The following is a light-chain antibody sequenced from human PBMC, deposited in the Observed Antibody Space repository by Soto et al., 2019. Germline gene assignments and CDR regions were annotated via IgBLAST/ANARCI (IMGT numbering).Light chain of an antibody. J-gene: IGKJ4*01. CDR2: VAS. CDR1: QTISSF. Sequence: DIPMTQSPSSLSASIGDRVTITCRASQTISSFLNWYQQRPGTAPKLLIHVASSLQTGVPSRFSGSGSGTDFSLTISNLQPEDSAIYFCQQTYSTIVTFGGGTKVEI. V-gene: IGKV1-39*01. CDR3: QQTYSTIVT.